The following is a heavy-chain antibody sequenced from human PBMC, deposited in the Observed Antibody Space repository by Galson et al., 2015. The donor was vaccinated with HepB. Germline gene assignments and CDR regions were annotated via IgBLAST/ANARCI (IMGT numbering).Heavy chain of an antibody. J-gene: IGHJ5*02. D-gene: IGHD4-17*01. Sequence: SLRLSCAASGFTFSSYCMHWVRQAPGKGLEWVSRINSDGSNTVYADSVKGRFTISRDNAKNTLYLQMNSLRAEDTAVYYCARVGLRSPGLSDPWGRGTVVTVS. CDR1: GFTFSSYC. CDR2: INSDGSNT. V-gene: IGHV3-74*01. CDR3: ARVGLRSPGLSDP.